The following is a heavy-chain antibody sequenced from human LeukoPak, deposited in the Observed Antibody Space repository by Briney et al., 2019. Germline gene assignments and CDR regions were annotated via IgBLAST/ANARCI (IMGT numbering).Heavy chain of an antibody. Sequence: ASVKVSCKASGYTFTAFYFHWVRQAPGQGLEWMGWILPNTGGTSYAQKFQDRVTLTWDTSIGTAFTELTRLRSDDTAVYFCARDSVRGLMIPLNSWGQGTLVTVSS. CDR3: ARDSVRGLMIPLNS. V-gene: IGHV1-2*02. J-gene: IGHJ4*02. CDR2: ILPNTGGT. D-gene: IGHD3-10*01. CDR1: GYTFTAFY.